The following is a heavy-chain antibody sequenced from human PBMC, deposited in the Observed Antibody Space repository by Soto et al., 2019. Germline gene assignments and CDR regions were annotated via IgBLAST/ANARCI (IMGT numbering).Heavy chain of an antibody. Sequence: PSETLSLTCTVSGGSISSYYWSWIRQPPGKGLEWIGYIYYSGSTNYNPSLKSRVTISVDTSKNQFSLKLRSVTAADTAVYYCARSPPYCSGGSCYDYWGQGTLVTVSS. D-gene: IGHD2-15*01. J-gene: IGHJ4*02. V-gene: IGHV4-59*01. CDR1: GGSISSYY. CDR2: IYYSGST. CDR3: ARSPPYCSGGSCYDY.